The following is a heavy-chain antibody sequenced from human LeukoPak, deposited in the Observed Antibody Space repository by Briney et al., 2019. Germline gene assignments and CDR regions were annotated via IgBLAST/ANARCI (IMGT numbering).Heavy chain of an antibody. CDR3: AKDRSYSSGWYGNWFDP. J-gene: IGHJ5*02. D-gene: IGHD6-19*01. Sequence: GGSLRLSCAASGFTFSSYGMHWVRQAPGKGLEWVAVISCDGSNKYYADSVKGRFTISRDNSKNTLYLQMNSLRAEDTAVYYCAKDRSYSSGWYGNWFDPWGQGTLVTVSS. CDR1: GFTFSSYG. V-gene: IGHV3-30*18. CDR2: ISCDGSNK.